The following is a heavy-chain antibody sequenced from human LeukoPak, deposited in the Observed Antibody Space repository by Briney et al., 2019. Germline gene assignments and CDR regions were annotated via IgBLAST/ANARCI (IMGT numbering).Heavy chain of an antibody. CDR3: VRVDHRLESPEFDC. V-gene: IGHV3-23*01. D-gene: IGHD3-16*02. Sequence: GGSLRLSCAASGFSFKDYAMSLVRQAPEKGLEWVSGLGGNGATRYYAGSVKGRFTISRDNSKNTVFLQMNSLTAEDTAVYYCVRVDHRLESPEFDCWGQGTVVTVSS. CDR2: LGGNGATR. CDR1: GFSFKDYA. J-gene: IGHJ4*02.